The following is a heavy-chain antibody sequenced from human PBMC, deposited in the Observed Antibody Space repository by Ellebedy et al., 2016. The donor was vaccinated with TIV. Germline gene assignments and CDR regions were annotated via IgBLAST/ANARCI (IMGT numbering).Heavy chain of an antibody. CDR2: IYWNDDK. CDR3: AHREPEHTTFDY. Sequence: SGPTLVKPTQTLTLTCTFSGFSLSTSGVGVGWIRQPPGKALEWLALIYWNDDKRYSSSLKSRLTITKDTSKNQVVLTMTNMDPVDTATYYCAHREPEHTTFDYWGQGTLVTVSS. V-gene: IGHV2-5*01. D-gene: IGHD2-21*01. J-gene: IGHJ4*02. CDR1: GFSLSTSGVG.